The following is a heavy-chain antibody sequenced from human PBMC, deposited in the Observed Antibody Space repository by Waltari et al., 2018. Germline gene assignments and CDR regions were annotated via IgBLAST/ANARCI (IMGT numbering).Heavy chain of an antibody. CDR2: VYYSGNT. CDR3: ARWATVTPLRDYYYGMDV. Sequence: QVQLQESGPGLVKPSETLSLTCTVSGGSISSHYWSWVRQPPGKGLEWIGYVYYSGNTNYIPSLKSRVTISVDTSKNQFSLKLSSVTASDTAVYYCARWATVTPLRDYYYGMDVWGQGTTVTVSS. CDR1: GGSISSHY. V-gene: IGHV4-59*11. D-gene: IGHD4-4*01. J-gene: IGHJ6*02.